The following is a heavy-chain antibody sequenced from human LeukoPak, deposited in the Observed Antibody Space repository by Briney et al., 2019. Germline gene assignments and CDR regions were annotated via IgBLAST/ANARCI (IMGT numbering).Heavy chain of an antibody. Sequence: PSETLALTCTVSGGSISGHYCSWIRQPPGKGLEWIGNIFYSGSTNYNPSLKSRVTMSVDTSKDQFSLKLRSVTAADTAVYYCARRNQGGSGWFLSNWFDPWGQGTLVTVSS. J-gene: IGHJ5*02. D-gene: IGHD6-19*01. CDR3: ARRNQGGSGWFLSNWFDP. V-gene: IGHV4-59*11. CDR2: IFYSGST. CDR1: GGSISGHY.